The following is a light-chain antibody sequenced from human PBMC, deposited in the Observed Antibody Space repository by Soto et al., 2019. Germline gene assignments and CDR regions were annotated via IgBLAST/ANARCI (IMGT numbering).Light chain of an antibody. Sequence: IVTTQSPATLSVSPGERATLSCRAIQSVSSSYLAWYQQKPGQAPRLLIYGASSRATGIPDRFSGSGSGTDFTLTISRLEPEDFAVYYCQQYGSSPPITFGQGTRLEIK. J-gene: IGKJ5*01. CDR2: GAS. CDR3: QQYGSSPPIT. V-gene: IGKV3-20*01. CDR1: QSVSSSY.